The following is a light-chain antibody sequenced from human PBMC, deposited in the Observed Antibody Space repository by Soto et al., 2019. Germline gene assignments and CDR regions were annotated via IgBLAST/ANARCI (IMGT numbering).Light chain of an antibody. Sequence: DIVMTQSPDSLAVSLGESATINCKYSQSVLYSSNNKNYLAWYQQKPGQPPKLLIYWASTRESGVPDRFSGRGSGTDFTLTISNLQAEDVAVYYCQQYYSTPPTYGGATKVEIK. CDR2: WAS. J-gene: IGKJ4*01. CDR1: QSVLYSSNNKNY. V-gene: IGKV4-1*01. CDR3: QQYYSTPPT.